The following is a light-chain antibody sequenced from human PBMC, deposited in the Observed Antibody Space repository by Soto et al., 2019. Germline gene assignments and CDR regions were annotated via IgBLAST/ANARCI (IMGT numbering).Light chain of an antibody. CDR1: SSDAGFYNL. CDR3: CSYATSDTVL. CDR2: AGT. V-gene: IGLV2-23*01. Sequence: QSALTQPASGSGSPGQSITISCTGSSSDAGFYNLVSWYHQYPGKDPKLILYAGTKRPSGLSTRFSGSMSGSTASLTSSGLQSEDEGNYYCCSYATSDTVLFGGGTKLTVL. J-gene: IGLJ2*01.